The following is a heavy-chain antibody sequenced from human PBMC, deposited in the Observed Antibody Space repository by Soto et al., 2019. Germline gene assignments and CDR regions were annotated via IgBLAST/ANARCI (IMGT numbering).Heavy chain of an antibody. CDR1: GLTVSGKKY. V-gene: IGHV3-53*01. Sequence: DVQLVESGGGLIQPGGSLRLSCVASGLTVSGKKYMAWVRQAPGKGPEWVSGVYDLDGTYYADSVRGRFTTSIDSSRTTVYLQMRDLRPEDTALYFCATWLLREYAYDIWGQGTMVTVSS. D-gene: IGHD5-12*01. CDR3: ATWLLREYAYDI. J-gene: IGHJ3*02. CDR2: VYDLDGT.